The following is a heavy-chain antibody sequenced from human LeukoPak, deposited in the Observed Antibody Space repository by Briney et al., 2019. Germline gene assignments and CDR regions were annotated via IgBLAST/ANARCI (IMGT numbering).Heavy chain of an antibody. J-gene: IGHJ4*02. Sequence: SETLSLTCAVSGYSISSGYCWGWIRQPPGKGLEWIGSIYRSGSTYYNPSLKSRVTISVDTSKNQFSLKLSSVTAADTALYYCARVATTTNPPQRPFDYWGQGTLVTVSS. CDR2: IYRSGST. CDR3: ARVATTTNPPQRPFDY. D-gene: IGHD5-12*01. CDR1: GYSISSGYC. V-gene: IGHV4-38-2*01.